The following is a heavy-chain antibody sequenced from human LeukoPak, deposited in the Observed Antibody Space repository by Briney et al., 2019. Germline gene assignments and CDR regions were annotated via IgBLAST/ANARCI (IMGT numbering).Heavy chain of an antibody. CDR3: AKDRYDYRGSYWVQFYY. D-gene: IGHD1-26*01. Sequence: GGSLRLSCAASGFTFSSYAMSWVRQAPGKGLELVSAISGSGGSTYYADSVKGRFTNSRENSKNKLYLQMKSLRAEDTAVYYCAKDRYDYRGSYWVQFYYWGQGTLVTVSS. CDR2: ISGSGGST. J-gene: IGHJ4*02. CDR1: GFTFSSYA. V-gene: IGHV3-23*01.